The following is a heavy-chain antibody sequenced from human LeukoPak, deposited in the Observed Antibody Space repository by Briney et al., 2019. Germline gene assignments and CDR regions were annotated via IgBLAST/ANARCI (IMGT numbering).Heavy chain of an antibody. D-gene: IGHD1-1*01. CDR3: TRVTTNGYFEY. J-gene: IGHJ4*02. CDR2: IKFDESVK. V-gene: IGHV3-7*04. Sequence: GGSLRLSCAASGFTFGNYWMAWVRQAPGKGLEWVASIKFDESVKHYVDSVKGRFTISRDTAKNSLYLQMNSLGAEDTAVYFGTRVTTNGYFEYWGQGTLVTVSS. CDR1: GFTFGNYW.